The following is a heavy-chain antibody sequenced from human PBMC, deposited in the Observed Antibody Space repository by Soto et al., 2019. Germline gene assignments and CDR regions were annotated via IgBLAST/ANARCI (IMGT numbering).Heavy chain of an antibody. CDR3: ARSQGSSTSLEIYYYYYYGMDV. CDR1: GGTFSSYA. CDR2: IIPISDTT. D-gene: IGHD2-2*01. Sequence: QVQLVQSGAEVKKPGSSVKVSCKASGGTFSSYAISWVRQAPGQGLEWMGGIIPISDTTNYAQKFQGRVKTTADESTSTAYMELSSLKAEDTAVYDCARSQGSSTSLEIYYYYYYGMDVWGQGTTVTVSS. V-gene: IGHV1-69*01. J-gene: IGHJ6*02.